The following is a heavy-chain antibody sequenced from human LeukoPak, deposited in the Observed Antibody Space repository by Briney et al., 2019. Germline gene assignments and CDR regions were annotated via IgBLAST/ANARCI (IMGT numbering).Heavy chain of an antibody. Sequence: GGSLRLSCAASGFTFSSYSMNWDRQAPGKGLEWVSSISSSSSYIYYADSVKGRFTISRDNAKNSLYLQMNSLRAEDTAVYYCARDRRAAAVPMDVWGQGTTVTVSS. D-gene: IGHD6-13*01. CDR2: ISSSSSYI. J-gene: IGHJ6*02. V-gene: IGHV3-21*01. CDR3: ARDRRAAAVPMDV. CDR1: GFTFSSYS.